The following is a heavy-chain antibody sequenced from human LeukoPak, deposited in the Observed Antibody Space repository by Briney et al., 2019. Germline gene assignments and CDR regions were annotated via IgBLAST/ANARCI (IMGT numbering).Heavy chain of an antibody. J-gene: IGHJ4*02. V-gene: IGHV4-39*07. Sequence: PSETLSLTCTVSGGSISSSSYYWGWIRQPPGKGLEWIGSIYYSGSTYYNPSLKSRVTISVDTSKNQFSLKLSSVTAADTAVYYCARGRPTYYYGSGSSRTLGFDYWGQGTLVTVSS. CDR3: ARGRPTYYYGSGSSRTLGFDY. CDR2: IYYSGST. CDR1: GGSISSSSYY. D-gene: IGHD3-10*01.